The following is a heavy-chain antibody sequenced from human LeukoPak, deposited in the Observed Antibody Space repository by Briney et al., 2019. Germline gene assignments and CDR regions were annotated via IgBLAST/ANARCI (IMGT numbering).Heavy chain of an antibody. J-gene: IGHJ5*02. D-gene: IGHD3-10*01. CDR2: IIPMFGTA. V-gene: IGHV1-69*05. Sequence: SVKVSCKASGGTFSNYVISWVRQAPGQGLEWMGGIIPMFGTANYAQKFQGRVTITTDESTSIGYMEMSSLRSEDTAVYYCARGYYYGSETYWHTNWFDPWGQGTPVTVSS. CDR1: GGTFSNYV. CDR3: ARGYYYGSETYWHTNWFDP.